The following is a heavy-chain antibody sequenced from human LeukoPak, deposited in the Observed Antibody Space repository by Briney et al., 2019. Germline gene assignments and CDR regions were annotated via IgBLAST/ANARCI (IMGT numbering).Heavy chain of an antibody. V-gene: IGHV1-58*02. D-gene: IGHD3-10*01. J-gene: IGHJ6*02. CDR3: AADSNVLLWFGELNYYGMDV. CDR2: IVVGSGNT. CDR1: GFTFTSSA. Sequence: SVKVSCKASGFTFTSSAMQWVRQARGQRLEWIGWIVVGSGNTNYAQKFQERVTITRDTSTSTAYMELSSLRSEDTAVYYCAADSNVLLWFGELNYYGMDVWGQGTTVTVSS.